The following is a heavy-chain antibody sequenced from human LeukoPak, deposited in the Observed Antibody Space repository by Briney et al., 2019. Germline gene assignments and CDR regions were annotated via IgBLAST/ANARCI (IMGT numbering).Heavy chain of an antibody. Sequence: ASVKVSCKASGYTFTGYYMHWVRQAPGQGLEWMGWINPNSGGTNYAQKFQGRVTMTRDTSISTAYMELSRLRSDDTAVYYCAREMGQDLSYYYDSSGYYYYWGQGTLSPSPQ. CDR3: AREMGQDLSYYYDSSGYYYY. D-gene: IGHD3-22*01. CDR1: GYTFTGYY. V-gene: IGHV1-2*02. J-gene: IGHJ4*02. CDR2: INPNSGGT.